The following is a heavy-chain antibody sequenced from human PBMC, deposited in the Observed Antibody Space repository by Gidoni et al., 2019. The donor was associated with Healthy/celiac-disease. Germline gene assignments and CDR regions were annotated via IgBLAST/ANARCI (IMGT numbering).Heavy chain of an antibody. CDR1: GFTFSSYG. J-gene: IGHJ4*02. CDR3: ARDGLAVAGTSPPDY. Sequence: QVQLVESGGGGVQPGRSLRLSCAASGFTFSSYGRHWVRQAPRKGLEWVAVIWYDGSNKCYADSVKGRFTISRDNSKNTLYLQMNSLRAEDTAVYYCARDGLAVAGTSPPDYWGQGTLVTVSS. D-gene: IGHD6-19*01. V-gene: IGHV3-33*01. CDR2: IWYDGSNK.